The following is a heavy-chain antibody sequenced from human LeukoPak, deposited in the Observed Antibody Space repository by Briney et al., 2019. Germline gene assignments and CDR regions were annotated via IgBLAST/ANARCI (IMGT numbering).Heavy chain of an antibody. Sequence: SVKASCKTSGGTFSSSAITWVRQAPGQGLEWMGRIIPVLNITTYAQKFQGRVTITADTSTGTVYMELSSLRSEETAVYYCARDQGLTAPPPYGLDVWGQGTTVIVSS. CDR1: GGTFSSSA. V-gene: IGHV1-69*04. D-gene: IGHD5-18*01. CDR2: IIPVLNIT. J-gene: IGHJ6*02. CDR3: ARDQGLTAPPPYGLDV.